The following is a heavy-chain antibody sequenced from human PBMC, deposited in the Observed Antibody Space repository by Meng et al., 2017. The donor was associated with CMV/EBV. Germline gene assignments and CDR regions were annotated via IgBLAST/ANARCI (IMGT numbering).Heavy chain of an antibody. CDR1: GGSFSGYY. Sequence: QGQLQRWGAGLLKPSETLSLTCAVYGGSFSGYYWSWIRQPPGKGLEWIGEINHSGSTNYNPSLKSRVTISVDTSKNQFSLKLSSVTAADTAVYYCARGGPNDSSGYYPYYFDYWGQGTLVTVSS. J-gene: IGHJ4*02. CDR3: ARGGPNDSSGYYPYYFDY. V-gene: IGHV4-34*01. CDR2: INHSGST. D-gene: IGHD3-22*01.